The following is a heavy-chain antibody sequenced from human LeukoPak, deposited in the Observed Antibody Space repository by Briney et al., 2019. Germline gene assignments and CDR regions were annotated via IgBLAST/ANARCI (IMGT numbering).Heavy chain of an antibody. CDR2: INPVGGVT. CDR1: GYSFTNYY. Sequence: ASVKISCKASGYSFTNYYLYWVRQAPGQGLEWMGVINPVGGVTTYAQRFQGRVTMTSDTSTSTFDMELSSLKSEYTAVYYCARLWSYYDNSGFFEDYWGQGTLVTVSS. CDR3: ARLWSYYDNSGFFEDY. J-gene: IGHJ4*02. D-gene: IGHD3-22*01. V-gene: IGHV1-46*01.